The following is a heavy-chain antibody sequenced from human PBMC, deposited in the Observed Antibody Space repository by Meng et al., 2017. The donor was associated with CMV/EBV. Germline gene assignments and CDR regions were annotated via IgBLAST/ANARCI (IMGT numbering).Heavy chain of an antibody. CDR3: ARDSPGGCSSTSCYQRPHKGGYYYGMDV. J-gene: IGHJ6*02. CDR2: IKQDGSEK. Sequence: GESLKISCAASGFTLSSYWMSWVRQAPGKGLEWVANIKQDGSEKYYVDSVKGRFTISRDNAKNSLYLQMNSLRAEDTAVYYCARDSPGGCSSTSCYQRPHKGGYYYGMDVWGQGTTVTVSS. CDR1: GFTLSSYW. D-gene: IGHD2-2*01. V-gene: IGHV3-7*01.